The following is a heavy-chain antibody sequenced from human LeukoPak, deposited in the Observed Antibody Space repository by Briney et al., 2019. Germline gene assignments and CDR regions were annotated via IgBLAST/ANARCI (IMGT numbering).Heavy chain of an antibody. CDR2: IRYDGSNK. Sequence: PGGSLRLSCAASGFTFSSYGMHWVRQAPGKGLERVAFIRYDGSNKYYADSVKGRFTISRDNSKNTLYLQMNSLRAEDTAVYYCATALVGSSGWYFDYWGQGTLVTVSS. V-gene: IGHV3-30*02. CDR3: ATALVGSSGWYFDY. CDR1: GFTFSSYG. D-gene: IGHD6-19*01. J-gene: IGHJ4*02.